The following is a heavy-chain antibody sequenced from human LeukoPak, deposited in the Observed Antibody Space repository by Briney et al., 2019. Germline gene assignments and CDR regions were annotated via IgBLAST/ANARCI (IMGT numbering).Heavy chain of an antibody. CDR3: ARGYCSSTSCYVLDY. CDR1: GYTFTSYY. J-gene: IGHJ4*02. D-gene: IGHD2-2*01. Sequence: ASVKVSCKASGYTFTSYYMHWVRQAPGRGLEWMGIINPSGGSTSYAQKFQGRVTMTRDTSTSTVYMELSSLRSEDTAVYYCARGYCSSTSCYVLDYWGQGTLVTVSS. CDR2: INPSGGST. V-gene: IGHV1-46*01.